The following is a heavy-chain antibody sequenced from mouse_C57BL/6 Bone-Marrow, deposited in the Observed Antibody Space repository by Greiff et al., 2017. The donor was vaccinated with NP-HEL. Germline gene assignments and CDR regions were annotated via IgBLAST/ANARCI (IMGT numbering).Heavy chain of an antibody. CDR3: TKGDGYDGR. CDR2: IDPENGDT. J-gene: IGHJ2*01. D-gene: IGHD2-2*01. Sequence: EVQLQQSGAELVRPGASVKLSCTASGFNITDDYMYWVRQSPEQGLEWIGWIDPENGDTEYASTFQGQVTITADTTSNTAYLQLSRLTSEDTAVYYCTKGDGYDGRGGQGTTLTVSS. V-gene: IGHV14-4*01. CDR1: GFNITDDY.